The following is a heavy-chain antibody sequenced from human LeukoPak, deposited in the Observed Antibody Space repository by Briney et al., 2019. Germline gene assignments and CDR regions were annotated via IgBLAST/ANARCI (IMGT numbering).Heavy chain of an antibody. V-gene: IGHV3-21*01. D-gene: IGHD6-13*01. CDR2: ISSSSSYI. Sequence: PGGSLRLSCAASGFTFSSYSMNWVRQAPGKGLEGVSSISSSSSYIYYADSVKGRFTISRDNAKNSLYLQMNSLRAEDTAVYYCARVGVPDSSHAFDIWGQGTMVTVSS. CDR1: GFTFSSYS. CDR3: ARVGVPDSSHAFDI. J-gene: IGHJ3*02.